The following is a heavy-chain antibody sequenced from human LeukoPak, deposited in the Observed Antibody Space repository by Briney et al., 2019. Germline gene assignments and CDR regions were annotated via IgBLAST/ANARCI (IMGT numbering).Heavy chain of an antibody. V-gene: IGHV3-7*01. D-gene: IGHD3-16*01. CDR1: GFTFSSYW. J-gene: IGHJ4*02. Sequence: GGSLRLSCAASGFTFSSYWMSWVRQAPGKGLEWVANIKQDGSEKYYVDSVKGRFTISRDNAKNTLYLQMNSLRAEDTAVYYCARAHYIMAFDYWGQGTLVTVSS. CDR2: IKQDGSEK. CDR3: ARAHYIMAFDY.